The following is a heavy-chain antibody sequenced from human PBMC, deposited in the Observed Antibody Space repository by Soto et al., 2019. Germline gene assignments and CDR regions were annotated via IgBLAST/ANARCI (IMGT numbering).Heavy chain of an antibody. CDR3: ARVGYYGSGTYYGLGDF. V-gene: IGHV1-46*01. Sequence: QMQLVQSGAEVKKPGASVKVSCKASGYTFTFYYMHWVRQAPGQGLEWLGVINPYGGSTNYAQKFQGRVTMTRDTSTSTVYMELYTLTSEDTAVYYCARVGYYGSGTYYGLGDFWGQGTLVTVSS. J-gene: IGHJ4*02. CDR1: GYTFTFYY. D-gene: IGHD3-10*01. CDR2: INPYGGST.